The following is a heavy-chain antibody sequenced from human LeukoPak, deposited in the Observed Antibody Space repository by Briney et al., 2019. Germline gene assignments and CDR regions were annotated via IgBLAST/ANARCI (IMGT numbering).Heavy chain of an antibody. CDR1: GYTFTSYD. CDR2: ISAYNGNT. CDR3: ARIDYGDYHADY. D-gene: IGHD4-17*01. Sequence: ASVKVSCKASGYTFTSYDINWVRQAPGQGLEWMGWISAYNGNTNYAQKLQGRVTMTTDTSTSTAYMELRSLRSDDTAVYYCARIDYGDYHADYWGQGTLVTVSS. V-gene: IGHV1-18*01. J-gene: IGHJ4*02.